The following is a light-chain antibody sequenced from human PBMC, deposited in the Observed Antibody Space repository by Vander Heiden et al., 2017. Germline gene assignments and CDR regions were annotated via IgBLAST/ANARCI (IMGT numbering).Light chain of an antibody. CDR2: KAS. J-gene: IGKJ1*01. CDR3: QQDYSYSQT. CDR1: QSISSW. V-gene: IGKV1-5*03. Sequence: DIQITQSPSTLSASVGDRVTITCRASQSISSWFAWYQQKPGKAPKLLIYKASSLESGVPSRFSGSGSGTEFTLTISSLQPDDFATYYCQQDYSYSQTFGQGTKLEIK.